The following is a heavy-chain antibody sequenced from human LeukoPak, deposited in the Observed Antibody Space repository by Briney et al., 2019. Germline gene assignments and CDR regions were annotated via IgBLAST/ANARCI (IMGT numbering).Heavy chain of an antibody. Sequence: PGRSLRLSCAASGFTFDDYVLHWVRQVPGKGLEWVSGISWNSATIGYADSVKGRFTISRDNAKNSLYLQMNSLRAEDTALCYCAKGAYGSGSYYENWFDPWGQGTLVTVSS. CDR3: AKGAYGSGSYYENWFDP. J-gene: IGHJ5*02. V-gene: IGHV3-9*01. D-gene: IGHD3-10*01. CDR1: GFTFDDYV. CDR2: ISWNSATI.